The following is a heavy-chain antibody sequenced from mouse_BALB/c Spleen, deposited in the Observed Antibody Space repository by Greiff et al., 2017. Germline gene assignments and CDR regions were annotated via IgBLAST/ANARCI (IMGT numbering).Heavy chain of an antibody. V-gene: IGHV1-7*01. D-gene: IGHD2-2*01. CDR2: INPSTGYT. CDR3: AREGYDVGFAY. J-gene: IGHJ3*01. Sequence: VKLQQSGAELAKPGASVKMSCKASGYTFTSYWMHWVKQRPGQGLEWIGYINPSTGYTEYNQKFKDKATLTADKSSSTAYMQLSSLTSEDSAVYYCAREGYDVGFAYWGQGTLVTVSA. CDR1: GYTFTSYW.